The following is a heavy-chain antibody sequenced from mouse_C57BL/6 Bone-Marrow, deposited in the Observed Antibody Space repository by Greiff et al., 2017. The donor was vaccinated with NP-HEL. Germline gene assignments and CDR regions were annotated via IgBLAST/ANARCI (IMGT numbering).Heavy chain of an antibody. CDR1: GFTFSDYY. Sequence: EVKLVESGGGLVQPGGSLKLSCAASGFTFSDYYMYWVRQTPEKRLEWVAYISNGGGSTYYPDTVKGRFTISRDNAKNTLYLQMSRLKSEDTAMYYCARNFAYWGQGTLVTVSA. J-gene: IGHJ3*01. V-gene: IGHV5-12*01. CDR3: ARNFAY. CDR2: ISNGGGST.